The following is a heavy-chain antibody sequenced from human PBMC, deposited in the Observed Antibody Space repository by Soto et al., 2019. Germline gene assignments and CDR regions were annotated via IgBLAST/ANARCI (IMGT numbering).Heavy chain of an antibody. V-gene: IGHV3-23*01. CDR3: AKRWGLDV. D-gene: IGHD3-16*01. CDR1: GFTFSNYA. Sequence: GGSLRLSCAASGFTFSNYAMSWVRQAPGKGLEWVSTIRSSGVSTYYADSVKGRFAISRDNSKNTLYLQMNSLRAEDTAVYYCAKRWGLDVWGKGTTVTVSS. J-gene: IGHJ6*04. CDR2: IRSSGVST.